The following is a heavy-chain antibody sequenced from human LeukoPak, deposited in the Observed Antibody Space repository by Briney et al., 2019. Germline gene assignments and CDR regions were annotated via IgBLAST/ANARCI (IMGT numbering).Heavy chain of an antibody. V-gene: IGHV1-8*02. CDR1: GYTFTGYD. J-gene: IGHJ5*02. CDR3: ARGAKGVGAASTNWFDP. CDR2: MNPNSGNT. D-gene: IGHD1-26*01. Sequence: ASVKVSCKASGYTFTGYDINWVRQATGQGLEWMGWMNPNSGNTGYAQKFQGRVTMTRNTSISTAYMELSSLRSEDTAVYYCARGAKGVGAASTNWFDPSGQGTLVTVSS.